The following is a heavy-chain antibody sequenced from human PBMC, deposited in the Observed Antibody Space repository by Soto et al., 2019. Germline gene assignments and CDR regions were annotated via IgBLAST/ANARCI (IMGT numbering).Heavy chain of an antibody. CDR3: ARVRSSRGLGGSDAFDI. J-gene: IGHJ3*02. CDR1: GGTFSSYA. CDR2: IIPILGTA. V-gene: IGHV1-69*13. Sequence: SSVKVSCKASGGTFSSYAISWVRQAPGQGLEWMGGIIPILGTANYAQKFQGRVTITADESTSTAYMELSSLRSEDTAVYYCARVRSSRGLGGSDAFDIWGQGTMVTVSS. D-gene: IGHD3-16*01.